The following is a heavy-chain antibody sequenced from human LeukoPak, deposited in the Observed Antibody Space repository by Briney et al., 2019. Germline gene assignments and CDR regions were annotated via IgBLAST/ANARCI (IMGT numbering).Heavy chain of an antibody. CDR3: ARVSGQQLYFY. CDR2: IYYSGST. D-gene: IGHD6-13*01. Sequence: SEALSLTCTVSGGSISSGDYYWSWIRQPPGKGLEWIGYIYYSGSTYYNPSLKSRVTISVDTSKNQFSLKLSSVTAADTAVYYCARVSGQQLYFYWGQGTLVTVSS. CDR1: GGSISSGDYY. J-gene: IGHJ4*02. V-gene: IGHV4-30-4*08.